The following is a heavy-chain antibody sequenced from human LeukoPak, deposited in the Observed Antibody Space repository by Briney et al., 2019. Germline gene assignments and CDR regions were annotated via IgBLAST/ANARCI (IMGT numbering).Heavy chain of an antibody. V-gene: IGHV3-49*04. J-gene: IGHJ4*02. CDR1: GFTVSSNY. CDR2: IRSKAYGGTT. D-gene: IGHD4-17*01. CDR3: TRDFGDYKGDY. Sequence: GGSLRLSCAASGFTVSSNYMSWVRQAPGKGLDWVGFIRSKAYGGTTEYAASVSGRFTISRDDSKSIAYLQMNSLKIEDTAVYYCTRDFGDYKGDYWGQGTLVTVSS.